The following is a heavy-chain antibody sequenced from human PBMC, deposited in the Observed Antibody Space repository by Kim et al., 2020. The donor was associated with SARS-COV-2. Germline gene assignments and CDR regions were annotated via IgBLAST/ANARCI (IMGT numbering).Heavy chain of an antibody. CDR3: ARSLLGVATITSADY. Sequence: ASVKVSCKASGYTFTSYGISWVRQAPGQGLEWMGWISAYNGNTNYAQKLQGRVTMTTDTSTSTAYMELRSLRSDDTAVYYCARSLLGVATITSADYWGQGTLVTVSS. CDR1: GYTFTSYG. J-gene: IGHJ4*02. CDR2: ISAYNGNT. D-gene: IGHD5-12*01. V-gene: IGHV1-18*01.